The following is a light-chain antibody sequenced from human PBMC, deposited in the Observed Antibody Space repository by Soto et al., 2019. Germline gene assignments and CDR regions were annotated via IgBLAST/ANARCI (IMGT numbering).Light chain of an antibody. V-gene: IGKV4-1*01. Sequence: DIVMTQSPDSLAVSLGERATINCKSSQSVFYSSNNKNYLAWYQQKAGQPPKLLFYWASTRESGVPDRFSGSGSGADFTLTITNLQAEDIAVYYCQQYYAIPHTFGQGTKLEIK. J-gene: IGKJ2*01. CDR3: QQYYAIPHT. CDR2: WAS. CDR1: QSVFYSSNNKNY.